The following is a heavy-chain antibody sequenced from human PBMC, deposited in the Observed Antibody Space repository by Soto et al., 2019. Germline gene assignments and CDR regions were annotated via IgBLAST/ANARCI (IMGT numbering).Heavy chain of an antibody. CDR1: GGSISSGGYS. V-gene: IGHV4-30-2*01. D-gene: IGHD2-2*01. J-gene: IGHJ4*02. Sequence: QLQLQESGSGLVKPSQTLSLTCAVSGGSISSGGYSWSWILQPPGKGLEWIGYIYHSGSTYYNPSLKSRVTISVDRSKNQFSLKLSSVTAADTAVYYCARDAEYCSSTSCYAYWGQGTLVTVSS. CDR2: IYHSGST. CDR3: ARDAEYCSSTSCYAY.